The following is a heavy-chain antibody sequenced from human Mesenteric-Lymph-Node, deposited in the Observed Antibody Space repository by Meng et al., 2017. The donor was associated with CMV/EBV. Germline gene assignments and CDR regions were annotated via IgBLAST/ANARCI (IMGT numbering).Heavy chain of an antibody. CDR3: ARLLIGYSYGYEGFDY. D-gene: IGHD5-18*01. CDR1: GYTFTGYY. Sequence: ASVKVSCKASGYTFTGYYMHWVRQAPGQGLEWMGWINPNSGGTNYAQKFQGRVTMTGDTSISTAYMELSRLRSDDTAVYYCARLLIGYSYGYEGFDYWGQGTLVTVSS. CDR2: INPNSGGT. V-gene: IGHV1-2*02. J-gene: IGHJ4*02.